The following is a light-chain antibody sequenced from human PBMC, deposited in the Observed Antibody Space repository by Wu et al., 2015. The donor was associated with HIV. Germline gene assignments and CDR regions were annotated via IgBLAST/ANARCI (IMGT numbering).Light chain of an antibody. J-gene: IGKJ2*01. CDR3: QQYGGSPRYT. V-gene: IGKV3-20*01. CDR2: GAS. CDR1: QSISSSF. Sequence: EIVLTQSPGTLSLSPGERATLSCRASQSISSSFLAWYQQKPGQAPRLLIYGASTRATDIPDRFSGSGSGTDFTLTISRLEPEDFAMYYCQQYGGSPRYTFGQGTKLEIK.